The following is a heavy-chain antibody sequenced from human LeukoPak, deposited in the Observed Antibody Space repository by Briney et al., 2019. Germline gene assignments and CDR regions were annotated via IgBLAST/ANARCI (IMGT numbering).Heavy chain of an antibody. V-gene: IGHV3-48*01. Sequence: GGSLRLSCAASGFTFSSYSMNWVRQAPGKGLEWVSYISSSSSTIYYADSVKGRFTISRDNAKNSLYLQMNSLRAEDTAVYYCARKGTRVWFDPWGQGTLVTVSS. CDR1: GFTFSSYS. J-gene: IGHJ5*02. CDR3: ARKGTRVWFDP. D-gene: IGHD1-1*01. CDR2: ISSSSSTI.